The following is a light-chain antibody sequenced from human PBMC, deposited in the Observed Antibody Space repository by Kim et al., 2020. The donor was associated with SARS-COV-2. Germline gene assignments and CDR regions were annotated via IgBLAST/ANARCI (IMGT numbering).Light chain of an antibody. CDR1: SSDVGSYNL. Sequence: GQSVTISCTGTSSDVGSYNLVSWYQQHPGKAHKLMIYEVSKRPSGVSNRFSGSKSGNTASLTISGLQAEDEADYYCCSYAGSSTYVFGTGTKVTVL. CDR2: EVS. CDR3: CSYAGSSTYV. J-gene: IGLJ1*01. V-gene: IGLV2-23*02.